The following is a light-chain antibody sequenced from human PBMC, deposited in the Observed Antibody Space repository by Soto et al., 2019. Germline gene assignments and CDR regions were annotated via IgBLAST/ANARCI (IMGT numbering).Light chain of an antibody. Sequence: DIQMTQSPSSLSASVGDRVTLTCRASQSISSYLNWYQQKPGKAPKLLIYAASSLQSGVPSRFSGSGSGTDFTLTISSLQPEDFATYYCQQSYSTPITFGQGTRREIK. V-gene: IGKV1-39*01. J-gene: IGKJ5*01. CDR2: AAS. CDR1: QSISSY. CDR3: QQSYSTPIT.